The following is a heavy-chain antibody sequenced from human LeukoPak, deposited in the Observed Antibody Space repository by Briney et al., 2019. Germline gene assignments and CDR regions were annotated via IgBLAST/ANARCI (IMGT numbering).Heavy chain of an antibody. CDR2: IYHSGST. V-gene: IGHV4-38-2*02. J-gene: IGHJ6*03. CDR3: ASMVRGVIRPDYYYYMDV. CDR1: GYSISSGYY. Sequence: SETLSLTCTVSGYSISSGYYWGWIRQPPGKGLEWIGSIYHSGSTYYNPSLKSRVTISVDTSKNQFSLKLSSVTAADTAVYYCASMVRGVIRPDYYYYMDVWGKGTTVTISS. D-gene: IGHD3-10*01.